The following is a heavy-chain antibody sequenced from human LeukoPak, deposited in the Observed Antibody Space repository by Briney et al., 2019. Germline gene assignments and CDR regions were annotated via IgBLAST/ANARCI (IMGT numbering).Heavy chain of an antibody. D-gene: IGHD3-10*01. CDR3: AKGSSSGRPYFFDY. J-gene: IGHJ4*02. CDR1: GFTFSSYA. Sequence: GGSLKLSCAASGFTFSSYAMRWVRQAPGKGLEWFAAISGGSGSDTYYADAVKGRFTISRDNYKTTLYLEMNTLRAEDTAVYYCAKGSSSGRPYFFDYWGQGTLVTVSS. CDR2: ISGGSGSDT. V-gene: IGHV3-23*01.